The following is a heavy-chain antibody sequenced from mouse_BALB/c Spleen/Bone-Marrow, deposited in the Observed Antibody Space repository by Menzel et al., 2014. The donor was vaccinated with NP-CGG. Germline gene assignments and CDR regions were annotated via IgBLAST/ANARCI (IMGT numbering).Heavy chain of an antibody. CDR3: ARRAGAY. Sequence: VQLKESGGGLVQPGGSLKLSCAASGFTFSSYTMSWVHQTPEKRLEWVAYISNGGGSTYYPDTVKGRFTISRDNAKNTLYLQMSSLKSEDTAMYYCARRAGAYWGQGTLVTVSA. D-gene: IGHD3-3*01. CDR2: ISNGGGST. V-gene: IGHV5-12-2*01. CDR1: GFTFSSYT. J-gene: IGHJ3*01.